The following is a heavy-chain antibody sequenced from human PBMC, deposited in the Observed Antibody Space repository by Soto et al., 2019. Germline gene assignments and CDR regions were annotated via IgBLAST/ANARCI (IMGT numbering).Heavy chain of an antibody. CDR1: GFIFSGYG. J-gene: IGHJ3*02. CDR2: IWYDGSNE. CDR3: TRWELGATYAFDI. D-gene: IGHD1-26*01. Sequence: PGGSLRLSCAASGFIFSGYGMHWVRQTPGKGLEWVAVIWYDGSNEYYADSVKGRFTISRDDSKNTAYLQMNSLKIEDTAVYYCTRWELGATYAFDIWGRGTMVTVSS. V-gene: IGHV3-33*01.